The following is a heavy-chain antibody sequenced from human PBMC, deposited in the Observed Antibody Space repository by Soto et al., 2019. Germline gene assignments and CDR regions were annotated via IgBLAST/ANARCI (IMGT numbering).Heavy chain of an antibody. V-gene: IGHV3-21*01. J-gene: IGHJ4*02. CDR1: GFTFSSYS. Sequence: EVQLVESGGGLVKPGGSLRLSCAASGFTFSSYSMNWVRQAPGKGLEWVSSISSSSSYIYYADSVKGRFTISRDNAKNSQYLQRNSLRAEDTAVYFCARAPYYYDSRGYYAYWGQGTLVTVSS. D-gene: IGHD3-22*01. CDR2: ISSSSSYI. CDR3: ARAPYYYDSRGYYAY.